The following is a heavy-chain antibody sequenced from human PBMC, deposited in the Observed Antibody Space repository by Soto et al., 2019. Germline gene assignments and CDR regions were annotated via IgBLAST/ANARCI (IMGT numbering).Heavy chain of an antibody. D-gene: IGHD6-25*01. CDR1: WYTFTAYW. J-gene: IGHJ3*02. CDR2: IYPGDSDT. CDR3: ARGGYSGNYKDPFYI. V-gene: IGHV5-51*01. Sequence: GESLKISCKGSWYTFTAYWIGWLRQRPGKGLEWMGIIYPGDSDTRYSPSFQGQVTISADKSISTAYLQWSSLKASDTAMFYCARGGYSGNYKDPFYIWGPGTMVKVSS.